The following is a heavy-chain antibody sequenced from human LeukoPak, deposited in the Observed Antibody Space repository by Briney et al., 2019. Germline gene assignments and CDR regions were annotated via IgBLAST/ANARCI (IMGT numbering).Heavy chain of an antibody. Sequence: SQTLSLTCTVSDGSISSGDYYWGWIRQSPGKGLDWIGYIYYSGSTYYNPFVKSRVSISVDTSKNQFSLELNSVTAADTAVYYCARGGDYYGSAYYFDDWGQGTLVTVSS. CDR2: IYYSGST. CDR3: ARGGDYYGSAYYFDD. D-gene: IGHD3-10*01. CDR1: DGSISSGDYY. V-gene: IGHV4-30-4*01. J-gene: IGHJ4*02.